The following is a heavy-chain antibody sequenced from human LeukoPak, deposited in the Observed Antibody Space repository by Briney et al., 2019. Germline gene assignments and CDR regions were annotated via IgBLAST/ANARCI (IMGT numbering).Heavy chain of an antibody. Sequence: GSLRLSCAASGFTVSSNYMSWVRQAPGKGLEWVSVIYSGGSTYYADSVKGRFTISRDNSKNTLYLQMNSLRAEDTAVYYCARVFVWPEHYFDYWGQGTLVTVSS. CDR1: GFTVSSNY. J-gene: IGHJ4*02. CDR3: ARVFVWPEHYFDY. D-gene: IGHD2-21*01. CDR2: IYSGGST. V-gene: IGHV3-66*02.